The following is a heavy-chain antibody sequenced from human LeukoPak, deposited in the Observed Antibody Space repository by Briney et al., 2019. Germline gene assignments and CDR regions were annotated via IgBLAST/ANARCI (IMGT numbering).Heavy chain of an antibody. CDR3: ARDKEGYYGSGSYYDY. J-gene: IGHJ4*02. CDR1: AITSYG. V-gene: IGHV1-18*04. CDR2: ISAYNGNT. D-gene: IGHD3-10*01. Sequence: ASVKVSCKASAITSYGISWVRQAPGQGLEWMGWISAYNGNTNCAQKFQGRVTMTTDTSTSTAYMELRSLRSDDTAVYYCARDKEGYYGSGSYYDYWGQGTLVTVSS.